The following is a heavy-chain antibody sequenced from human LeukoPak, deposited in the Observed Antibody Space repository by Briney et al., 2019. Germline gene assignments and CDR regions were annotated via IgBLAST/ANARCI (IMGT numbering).Heavy chain of an antibody. J-gene: IGHJ4*02. V-gene: IGHV1-2*02. D-gene: IGHD6-6*01. CDR3: ARDQGIAARPVEVDY. Sequence: GASVKVSCKASGYTSTGYYMHWVRQAPGQGLEWMGWINPNSGGTNYAQEFQGRVTMTRDTSISTAYMELSRLRSDDTAVYYCARDQGIAARPVEVDYWGQGTLVTVSS. CDR2: INPNSGGT. CDR1: GYTSTGYY.